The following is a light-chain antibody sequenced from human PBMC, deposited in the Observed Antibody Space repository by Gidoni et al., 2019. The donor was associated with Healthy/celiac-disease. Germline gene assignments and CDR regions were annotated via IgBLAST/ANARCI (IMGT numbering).Light chain of an antibody. CDR1: QSVSSSY. V-gene: IGKV3-20*01. J-gene: IGKJ4*01. CDR3: QQYGSSPPDT. Sequence: EIVLTQSPATLSLSPGERATLSCRASQSVSSSYLAWYQQKPGQAPRLLIYGASSRATGIPDRFSGSGSGTDFTLTISRLEPEDFAVYYCQQYGSSPPDTFGGGTKVEIK. CDR2: GAS.